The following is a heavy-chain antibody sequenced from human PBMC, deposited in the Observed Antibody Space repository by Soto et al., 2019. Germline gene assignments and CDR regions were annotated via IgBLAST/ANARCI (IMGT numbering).Heavy chain of an antibody. V-gene: IGHV3-23*01. CDR2: ISGSGGST. D-gene: IGHD3-10*01. CDR3: AKDSSGNYYGSGSYGAPNWFDP. Sequence: GGSLRLSCAASGFTFSSYAMSWVRQAPGKGLEWVSAISGSGGSTYYADSVKGRFTISRDNSKNTLYLQMNSLRAEDTAVYYCAKDSSGNYYGSGSYGAPNWFDPWGQGTLVTVSS. CDR1: GFTFSSYA. J-gene: IGHJ5*02.